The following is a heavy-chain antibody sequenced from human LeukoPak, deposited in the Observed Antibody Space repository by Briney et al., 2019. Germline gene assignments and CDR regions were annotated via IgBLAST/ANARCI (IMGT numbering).Heavy chain of an antibody. CDR2: ISSSGSTI. CDR1: GFTFSSYE. J-gene: IGHJ4*02. V-gene: IGHV3-48*03. Sequence: PGGSLRLSRAASGFTFSSYEMNWVRQAPGKGLEWVSYISSSGSTIYYADSVKGRFTISRDNAKNSLYLQMNSLRAEDTAVYYCARAGIAVADPVGIDYWGQGTLVTVSS. D-gene: IGHD6-19*01. CDR3: ARAGIAVADPVGIDY.